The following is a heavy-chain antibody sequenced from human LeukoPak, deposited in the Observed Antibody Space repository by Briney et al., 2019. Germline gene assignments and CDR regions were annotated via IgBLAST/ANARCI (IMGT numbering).Heavy chain of an antibody. Sequence: SVNDSFKASGGTFRSYAISGVGQARGRGRAWVGGIIPIFGTANYAQKFQGRATITADESTRTAYMALSSLRSEDTAVYYCASSIAAAGRGRGYYYGMDVWGPGTTVTVSS. V-gene: IGHV1-69*13. CDR2: IIPIFGTA. J-gene: IGHJ6*02. CDR3: ASSIAAAGRGRGYYYGMDV. CDR1: GGTFRSYA. D-gene: IGHD6-13*01.